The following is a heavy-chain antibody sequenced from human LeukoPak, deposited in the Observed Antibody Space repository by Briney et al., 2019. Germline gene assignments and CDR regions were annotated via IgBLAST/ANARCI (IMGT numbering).Heavy chain of an antibody. J-gene: IGHJ6*03. CDR3: AKRHGSGIYYYYMDV. V-gene: IGHV3-23*01. Sequence: QAGGSLRLSCAASGFTFSSYAMSWVRQAPGKGLEWVSAISGSGGSTYYADSVKGRFTISRDNSKNTLYLQMNSLRAEDTAVYYCAKRHGSGIYYYYMDVWGKGTTVTVSS. D-gene: IGHD3-10*01. CDR2: ISGSGGST. CDR1: GFTFSSYA.